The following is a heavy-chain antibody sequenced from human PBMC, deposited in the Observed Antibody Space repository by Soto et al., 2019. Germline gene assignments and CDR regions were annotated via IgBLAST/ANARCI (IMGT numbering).Heavy chain of an antibody. CDR1: GGSISSSSYY. CDR3: ARVVSGSWYPNYFDY. D-gene: IGHD6-13*01. CDR2: IYYSGST. Sequence: SETLSLTCTVSGGSISSSSYYWGWIRQAPGKGLEWIGSIYYSGSTYYNPSLKSRVTISVDTSKNQFSLKLSSVTAADTAVYYCARVVSGSWYPNYFDYWGQGTLVTVSS. J-gene: IGHJ4*02. V-gene: IGHV4-39*01.